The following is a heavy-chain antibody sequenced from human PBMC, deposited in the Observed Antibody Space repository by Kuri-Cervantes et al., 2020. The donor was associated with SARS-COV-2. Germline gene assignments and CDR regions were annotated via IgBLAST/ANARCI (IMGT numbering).Heavy chain of an antibody. CDR2: IWYDGSNK. J-gene: IGHJ6*02. CDR1: GSTFSSYG. D-gene: IGHD2-2*01. V-gene: IGHV3-33*06. CDR3: AKDHERCSSTTCYVYYYYGMDV. Sequence: SCAAAGSTFSSYGMHWLRQAPDKGLEWVAVIWYDGSNKYYADSVKGRFTIARENSKNTLYLQMNGLRGEDTEVYYGAKDHERCSSTTCYVYYYYGMDVWGQGTTVTVSS.